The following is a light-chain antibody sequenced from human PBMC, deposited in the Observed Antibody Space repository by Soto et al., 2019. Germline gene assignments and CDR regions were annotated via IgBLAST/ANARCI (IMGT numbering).Light chain of an antibody. J-gene: IGKJ5*01. V-gene: IGKV3-11*01. CDR2: DAS. CDR3: HQRSNWPPIT. Sequence: EIVMTQSPSTLAVPPGERASLSCRASQSVGSDLAWYQQKPGQAPRLLIYDASNRATGIPARFSGSGSGTDFTLTISSLEPEDFAVYYCHQRSNWPPITFGQGTRLEIK. CDR1: QSVGSD.